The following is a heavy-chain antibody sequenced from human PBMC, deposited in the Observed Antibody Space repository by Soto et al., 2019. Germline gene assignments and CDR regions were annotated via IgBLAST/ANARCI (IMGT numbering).Heavy chain of an antibody. CDR2: IYYSGST. Sequence: SETLSLTCTVSGGSISSSSYYWGWIRQPPGKGLEWIGSIYYSGSTYYNPSLKSRVTISVDTSKNQFSLKLSSVTAADTAVYYCARHGLYDFWSGYPIPFDPWGQGTLVTVSS. V-gene: IGHV4-39*01. CDR3: ARHGLYDFWSGYPIPFDP. D-gene: IGHD3-3*01. J-gene: IGHJ5*02. CDR1: GGSISSSSYY.